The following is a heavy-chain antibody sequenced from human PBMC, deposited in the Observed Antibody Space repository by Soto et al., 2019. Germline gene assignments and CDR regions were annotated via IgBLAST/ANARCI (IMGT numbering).Heavy chain of an antibody. Sequence: LRLTCAASGFTFKTYGMHWVRQAPGRALEWVAVISYDGSNKYYADSVKGRFTISRDNSKSTLYLQMNSLRAEDTAVYYCAKGLDSSSWFAGRTDVWGQGTTVTVSS. D-gene: IGHD6-13*01. CDR2: ISYDGSNK. CDR3: AKGLDSSSWFAGRTDV. V-gene: IGHV3-30*18. CDR1: GFTFKTYG. J-gene: IGHJ6*02.